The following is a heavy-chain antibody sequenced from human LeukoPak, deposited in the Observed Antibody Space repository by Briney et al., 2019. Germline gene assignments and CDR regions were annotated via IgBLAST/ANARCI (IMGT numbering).Heavy chain of an antibody. V-gene: IGHV4-39*07. CDR1: GFTFSTYW. Sequence: PGGSLRLSCAASGFTFSTYWMNWVRQPPGKGLEWIGSIYYSGSTYYNPSLKSRVTISVDTSKNQFSLKLSSVTAADTAVYYCAALWFGELGEYWGQGTLVTVSS. CDR3: AALWFGELGEY. CDR2: IYYSGST. J-gene: IGHJ4*02. D-gene: IGHD3-10*01.